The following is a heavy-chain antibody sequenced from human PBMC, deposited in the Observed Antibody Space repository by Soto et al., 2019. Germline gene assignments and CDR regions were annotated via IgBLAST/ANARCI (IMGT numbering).Heavy chain of an antibody. CDR2: ISAYNGNT. D-gene: IGHD3-3*01. CDR1: GYTFTSYG. CDR3: ASVRFLEWLLDY. V-gene: IGHV1-18*04. Sequence: ASVKVSCKASGYTFTSYGISWVRQAPGQGLEWMGWISAYNGNTNYAQKLQGRVTMTTDTSTSTAYMELRSLGSDDTAVYYCASVRFLEWLLDYWGQGTLVTVSS. J-gene: IGHJ4*02.